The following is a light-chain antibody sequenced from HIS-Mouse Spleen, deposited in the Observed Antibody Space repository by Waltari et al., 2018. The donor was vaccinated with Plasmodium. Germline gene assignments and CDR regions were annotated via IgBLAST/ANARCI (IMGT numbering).Light chain of an antibody. V-gene: IGKV2-30*02. CDR3: RQGTHWPGT. CDR1: QSLVHSDGNTY. Sequence: DVVMTQSPLSLPVTLGQPASISCRSRQSLVHSDGNTYLNWFQQRPGQSPRRLIYKVSNRDLGVPDRFSGSGSGTDFTLKISRVEAEDVGVYYCRQGTHWPGTFGQGTKVEIK. CDR2: KVS. J-gene: IGKJ1*01.